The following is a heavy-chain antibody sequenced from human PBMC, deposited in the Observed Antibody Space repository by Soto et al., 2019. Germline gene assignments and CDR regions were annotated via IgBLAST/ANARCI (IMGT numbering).Heavy chain of an antibody. Sequence: VQLVQSGAEVKKPGSSVKVSCKASGGTFSNYPFIWVRQAPGQGLDWMGGIIPIFGTTDYGQRFQGRVTITADESTTTAYMELRSLRSDDTAVYYCARGLYCGGGCYSHFDYWGQGTLVTVSS. V-gene: IGHV1-69*01. CDR2: IIPIFGTT. CDR3: ARGLYCGGGCYSHFDY. CDR1: GGTFSNYP. J-gene: IGHJ4*02. D-gene: IGHD2-21*02.